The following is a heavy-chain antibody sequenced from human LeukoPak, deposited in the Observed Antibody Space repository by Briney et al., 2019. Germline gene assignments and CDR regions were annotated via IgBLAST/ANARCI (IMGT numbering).Heavy chain of an antibody. V-gene: IGHV3-9*01. CDR3: AKVRGTYSSGYFFDY. D-gene: IGHD6-19*01. Sequence: GGSLRLSCAAYGFTFDNYAMHWVRQAPGKGLEWLSIISWNSGYIGYADSVKGRFTISRDNAKKSLDLQMNSLRAEDTAFYYCAKVRGTYSSGYFFDYWGQGTLVTVSS. CDR1: GFTFDNYA. CDR2: ISWNSGYI. J-gene: IGHJ4*02.